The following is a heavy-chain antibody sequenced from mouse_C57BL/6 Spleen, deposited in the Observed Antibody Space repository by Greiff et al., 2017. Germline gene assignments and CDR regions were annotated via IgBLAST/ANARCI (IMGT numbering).Heavy chain of an antibody. J-gene: IGHJ1*03. CDR3: ARSGSYYDYEGYIDV. V-gene: IGHV1-7*01. CDR1: GFTFTSYW. CDR2: INPSSGNT. D-gene: IGHD2-4*01. Sequence: VQLQQSGAELAKPGASVKLSCKASGFTFTSYWMHWVNQTPGQGLDWIGYINPSSGNTNYTQTFKDKATLTEDKSASTAYMQLSSLTYEDSTVYYGARSGSYYDYEGYIDVWGTGTTVTVSS.